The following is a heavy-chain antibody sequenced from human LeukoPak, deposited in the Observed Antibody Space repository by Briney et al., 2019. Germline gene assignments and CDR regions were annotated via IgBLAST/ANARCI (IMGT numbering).Heavy chain of an antibody. CDR1: GGSFSGYY. Sequence: SETLSLTCAVYGGSFSGYYWSWIRQPPGKGLEWIGEINHSGSTNYNPSLKSRVTISVDTSKNQFSLKLSSVTAADTAVYYCARDPSSSVDIDDYGGNKLSWGQGTLVTVSS. V-gene: IGHV4-34*01. J-gene: IGHJ4*02. CDR2: INHSGST. D-gene: IGHD4-23*01. CDR3: ARDPSSSVDIDDYGGNKLS.